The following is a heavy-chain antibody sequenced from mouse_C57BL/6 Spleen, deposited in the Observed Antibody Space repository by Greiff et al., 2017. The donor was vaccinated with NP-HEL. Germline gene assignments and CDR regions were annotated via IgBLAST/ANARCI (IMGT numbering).Heavy chain of an antibody. Sequence: QVQLQQPGAELVKPGASVKMSCKASGYTFTSYWITWVKQRPGQGLEWIGDIYPGSGSTNYNEKFKSKATLTVDTSSSTAYMQLSSLTSEDYAVYFCARSYGNYWYFDVWGTGTTVTVSS. CDR1: GYTFTSYW. J-gene: IGHJ1*03. V-gene: IGHV1-55*01. D-gene: IGHD2-1*01. CDR2: IYPGSGST. CDR3: ARSYGNYWYFDV.